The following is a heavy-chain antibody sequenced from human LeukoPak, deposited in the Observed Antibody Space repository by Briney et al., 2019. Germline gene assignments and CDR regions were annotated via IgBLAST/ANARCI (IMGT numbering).Heavy chain of an antibody. CDR1: GFTFSDYY. Sequence: GGSLRLSCAASGFTFSDYYMSWIRQAPGKGLEWVSYISSSGSTIYYADSVKGRFTISRDNAKNSLYLQMNSLRAEDTAVYYCARDVHDYGDYSTVDDAFDIWGQGTMVTVSS. J-gene: IGHJ3*02. D-gene: IGHD4-17*01. V-gene: IGHV3-11*01. CDR3: ARDVHDYGDYSTVDDAFDI. CDR2: ISSSGSTI.